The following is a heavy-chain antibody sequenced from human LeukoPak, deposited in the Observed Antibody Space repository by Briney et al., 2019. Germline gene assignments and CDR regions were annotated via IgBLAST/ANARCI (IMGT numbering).Heavy chain of an antibody. CDR3: ARHGGMGKYNWNDDGIDY. Sequence: PSETLSLTCAVYGGSFSGYYWSWIRQPPGKGLEWIGEINHSGSTNYNPSLKSRVTISVDTSKNQFSLKLSSVTAADTAVYYCARHGGMGKYNWNDDGIDYWGQGTLVTVSS. CDR2: INHSGST. D-gene: IGHD1-1*01. CDR1: GGSFSGYY. J-gene: IGHJ4*02. V-gene: IGHV4-34*01.